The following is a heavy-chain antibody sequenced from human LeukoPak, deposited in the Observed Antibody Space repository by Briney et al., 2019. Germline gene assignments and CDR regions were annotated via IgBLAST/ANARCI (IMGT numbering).Heavy chain of an antibody. J-gene: IGHJ3*02. D-gene: IGHD3-9*01. CDR1: GYTFTGHY. V-gene: IGHV1-2*02. CDR3: AREYYDILTGPHDAFDI. CDR2: INPNTDGT. Sequence: ASVKVSCKASGYTFTGHYIHWVRQAPGQGLEWMGWINPNTDGTNYAQKFQGRVTMTRDTSISTAYMELSSLKSDDTAMYYCAREYYDILTGPHDAFDIWGQGTMVPVSS.